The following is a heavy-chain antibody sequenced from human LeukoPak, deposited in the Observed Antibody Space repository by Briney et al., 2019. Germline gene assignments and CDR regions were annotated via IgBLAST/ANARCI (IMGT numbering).Heavy chain of an antibody. CDR3: AAPGGYLENYFDY. CDR1: GGTFSSYA. V-gene: IGHV1-69*05. Sequence: ASVKVSCKASGGTFSSYAISWVRQAPGQGLEWMGGIIPIFGTANYAQKFQGRVTITTDESTSTAYMELSSLRSEDTAVYYCAAPGGYLENYFDYWGQGTLVTVSS. CDR2: IIPIFGTA. J-gene: IGHJ4*02. D-gene: IGHD2-8*02.